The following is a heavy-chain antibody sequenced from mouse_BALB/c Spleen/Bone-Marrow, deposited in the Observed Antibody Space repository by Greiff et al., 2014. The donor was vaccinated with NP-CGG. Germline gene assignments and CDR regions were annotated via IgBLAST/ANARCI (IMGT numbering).Heavy chain of an antibody. V-gene: IGHV1S132*01. D-gene: IGHD2-2*01. CDR1: GYTFTSSW. J-gene: IGHJ1*01. Sequence: LVESGTELVKPGASVKLSCKTSGYTFTSSWIQWVKQRPGQGLGWIGEIFPGTGTTYYNEKFKGKATLTIDTSSSTAYMQLSSLTSEDSAVYFCARRANGYDGSSYWYFDVWGAGTTVTVSS. CDR3: ARRANGYDGSSYWYFDV. CDR2: IFPGTGTT.